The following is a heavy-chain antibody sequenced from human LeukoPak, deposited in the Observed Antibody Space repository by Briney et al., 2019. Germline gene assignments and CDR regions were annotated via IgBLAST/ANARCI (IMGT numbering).Heavy chain of an antibody. J-gene: IGHJ6*03. D-gene: IGHD3-3*01. V-gene: IGHV3-48*01. CDR1: GFTFSSYS. Sequence: PGGSLRLSCAASGFTFSSYSMNWVRQAPGKGLEWVSYISSSSSTIYYADSVKGRFTISRDNAKNSLYLQMNSLRAEDTAVYYCAGGLEYLEWLDYYYYYYMDVWGKGTTVTVSS. CDR3: AGGLEYLEWLDYYYYYYMDV. CDR2: ISSSSSTI.